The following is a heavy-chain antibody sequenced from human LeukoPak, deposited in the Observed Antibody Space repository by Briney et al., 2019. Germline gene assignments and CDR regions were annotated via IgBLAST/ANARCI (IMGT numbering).Heavy chain of an antibody. CDR1: GYTFTSYG. CDR3: ARAPLWRASKNDIVVVVAAQDY. V-gene: IGHV1-18*01. CDR2: ISDYNGNT. J-gene: IGHJ4*02. Sequence: GASVKVSCKASGYTFTSYGISWVRQAPGQGLEWMGWISDYNGNTNYAQKLQGRVTMTTDTSTSTAYMELRSLRSDDTGVYYCARAPLWRASKNDIVVVVAAQDYWGQGTLVTVSS. D-gene: IGHD2-15*01.